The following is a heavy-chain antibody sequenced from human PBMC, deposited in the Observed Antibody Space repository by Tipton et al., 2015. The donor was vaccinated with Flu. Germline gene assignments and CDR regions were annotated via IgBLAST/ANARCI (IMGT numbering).Heavy chain of an antibody. J-gene: IGHJ5*02. CDR1: GYSFTSYW. V-gene: IGHV5-51*03. CDR3: ARLIRRFGGNWFDP. CDR2: IYPGDSDT. D-gene: IGHD3-10*01. Sequence: QLVQSGAEVKKPGVSMKSSCKGSGYSFTSYWIGWVRQMPGKGMERTGIIYPGDSDTRYSTSFQGQVTISADKSISTAYLQWSRLKASETAMSYGARLIRRFGGNWFDPWGQGTLVTVSS.